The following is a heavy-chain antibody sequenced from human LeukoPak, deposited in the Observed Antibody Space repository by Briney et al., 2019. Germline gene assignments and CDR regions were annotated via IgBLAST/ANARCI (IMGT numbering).Heavy chain of an antibody. CDR1: GGTFSSYA. Sequence: GASVKVSCKASGGTFSSYAISWVRQAPGQGLEWMGGIIPIFGTANYAQKFQGRVTITTDESTSTAYMELSSLRPEDTAVYYCARDSPYCTNGVCYYYFDYWGQGTLVTVSS. CDR2: IIPIFGTA. D-gene: IGHD2-8*01. V-gene: IGHV1-69*05. J-gene: IGHJ4*02. CDR3: ARDSPYCTNGVCYYYFDY.